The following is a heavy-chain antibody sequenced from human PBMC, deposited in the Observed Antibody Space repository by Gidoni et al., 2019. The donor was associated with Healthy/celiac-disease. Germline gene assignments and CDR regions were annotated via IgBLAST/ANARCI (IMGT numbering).Heavy chain of an antibody. V-gene: IGHV4-38-2*02. CDR1: GYSISSGYY. Sequence: CGYSISSGYYWGWIRQPPGKGLEWIGSIYHSGSTYYNPSLKSRVTISVDTSKNQFSLKLSSVTAADTAVYYCAREEGGYYLSMDYYDYGMDVWGQGTTVTVSS. CDR2: IYHSGST. J-gene: IGHJ6*02. CDR3: AREEGGYYLSMDYYDYGMDV. D-gene: IGHD3-22*01.